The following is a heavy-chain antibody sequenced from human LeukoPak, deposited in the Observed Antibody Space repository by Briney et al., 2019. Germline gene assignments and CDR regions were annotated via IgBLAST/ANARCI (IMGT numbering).Heavy chain of an antibody. CDR3: AKTNCSSTSCYAWGAFDI. CDR2: ISGSGGST. Sequence: GGSLRLSCAASGFTLSSYAMSWVRQAPGKGLEWVSAISGSGGSTYYADSVKGRFTISRDNSKNTLYLQMNSLRAEDTAVYYCAKTNCSSTSCYAWGAFDIWGQGTMVTVSS. CDR1: GFTLSSYA. D-gene: IGHD2-2*01. V-gene: IGHV3-23*01. J-gene: IGHJ3*02.